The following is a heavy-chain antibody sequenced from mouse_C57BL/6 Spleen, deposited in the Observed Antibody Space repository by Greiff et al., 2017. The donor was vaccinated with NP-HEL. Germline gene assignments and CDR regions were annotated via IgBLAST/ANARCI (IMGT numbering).Heavy chain of an antibody. CDR1: GYAFSSSW. CDR3: ARDYYGTAWFAY. D-gene: IGHD1-1*01. CDR2: IYTGDGDT. V-gene: IGHV1-82*01. J-gene: IGHJ3*01. Sequence: QVQLQQSGPELVKPGASVKISCKASGYAFSSSWMNWVKQRPGKGLEWIGRIYTGDGDTNYNGKFKGKATLTADKSSSTAYMQLSSLTSEDSAVYFCARDYYGTAWFAYGGQGTRVTVSA.